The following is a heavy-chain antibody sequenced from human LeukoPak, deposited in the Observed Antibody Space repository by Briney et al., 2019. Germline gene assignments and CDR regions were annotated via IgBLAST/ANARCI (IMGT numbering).Heavy chain of an antibody. J-gene: IGHJ4*02. CDR2: IYHGGST. CDR3: ARGEEHGSGTVHFDY. Sequence: SETLSLTCAVSGGSISRSNWWSWVRQPPGKGLEWIGEIYHGGSTNYNPSLKSRVTMSVDKSKNQFSLELSSVTAADTAVYYCARGEEHGSGTVHFDYWGQGILVTVSS. CDR1: GGSISRSNW. V-gene: IGHV4-4*02. D-gene: IGHD3-10*01.